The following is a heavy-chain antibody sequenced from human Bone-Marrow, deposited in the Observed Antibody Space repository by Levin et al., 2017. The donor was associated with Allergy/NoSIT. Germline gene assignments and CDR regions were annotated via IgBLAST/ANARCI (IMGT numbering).Heavy chain of an antibody. CDR1: GFTFSSYS. CDR2: ISSSSSYI. CDR3: ARVLGYSYGYFPDY. Sequence: GGSMRLSCAASGFTFSSYSMNWVRQAPGKGLEWVSSISSSSSYIYYADSVKGRFTISRDNAKNSLYLQMNSLRAEDTAVYYCARVLGYSYGYFPDYWGQGTLVTVSS. J-gene: IGHJ4*02. D-gene: IGHD5-18*01. V-gene: IGHV3-21*01.